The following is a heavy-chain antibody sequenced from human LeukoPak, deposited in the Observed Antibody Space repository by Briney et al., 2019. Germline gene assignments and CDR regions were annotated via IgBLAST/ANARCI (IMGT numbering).Heavy chain of an antibody. Sequence: PGGPLRLSCAASGFTFSSYCMNWVRQAPGKGLEWVSSISTRSSYIYYADSVKGRFTISRDNARNSLSLQMNSLRAEDTAVYYCAARDSYGSGSYPIDYWGQGTLVTVSS. CDR2: ISTRSSYI. CDR3: AARDSYGSGSYPIDY. V-gene: IGHV3-21*01. J-gene: IGHJ4*02. D-gene: IGHD3-10*01. CDR1: GFTFSSYC.